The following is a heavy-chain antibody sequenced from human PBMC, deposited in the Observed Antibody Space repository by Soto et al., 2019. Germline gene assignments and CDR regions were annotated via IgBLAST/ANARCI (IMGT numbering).Heavy chain of an antibody. V-gene: IGHV3-23*01. CDR3: AKERLGRGADY. D-gene: IGHD1-1*01. CDR1: GFAFANYA. Sequence: EVQLLESGGDLVQPGGSLRLSCAASGFAFANYAMTWVRQAPGKGLEWVSTIGGGGGSTYYADPEKGRFTISRDNSKNTVYLQMNSLRAEDTAVYFCAKERLGRGADYWGQGTLVTVSS. CDR2: IGGGGGST. J-gene: IGHJ4*02.